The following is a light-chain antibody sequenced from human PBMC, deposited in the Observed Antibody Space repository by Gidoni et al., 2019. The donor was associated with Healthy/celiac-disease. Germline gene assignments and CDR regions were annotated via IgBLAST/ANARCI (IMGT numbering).Light chain of an antibody. Sequence: IQMTHSPSTLSASVGDRVTITCRASQSISSWLAWYQQKPVKAPKLLIYDASSLESGVPSRFSGSGSGTEFTLTISSLKPDDFATYYCQQYKSYAWTFGQGTKVEIK. V-gene: IGKV1-5*01. CDR1: QSISSW. CDR2: DAS. CDR3: QQYKSYAWT. J-gene: IGKJ1*01.